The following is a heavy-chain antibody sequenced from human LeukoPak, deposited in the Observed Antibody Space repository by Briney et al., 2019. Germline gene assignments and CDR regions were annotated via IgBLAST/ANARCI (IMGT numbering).Heavy chain of an antibody. J-gene: IGHJ5*02. V-gene: IGHV1-18*01. D-gene: IGHD4-17*01. CDR2: ISAYNGNT. CDR3: ARPADYGEWGDWFDP. CDR1: GYTFTSYG. Sequence: ASVKVSCKASGYTFTSYGISWVRQAPGQGLEWMGWISAYNGNTNYAQKLQGRVTMTTDTSTSTAYMELRSLRSDDTAVYYCARPADYGEWGDWFDPWGQGTLVTVSS.